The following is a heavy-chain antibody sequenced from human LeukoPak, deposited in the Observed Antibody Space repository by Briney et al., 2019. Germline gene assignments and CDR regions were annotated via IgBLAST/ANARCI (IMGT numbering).Heavy chain of an antibody. CDR2: ISYDGSNK. CDR1: GFTFSSYG. D-gene: IGHD2-15*01. V-gene: IGHV3-30*18. Sequence: PGGSLRLSCAASGFTFSSYGMHWVRQAPGKGLEWVAVISYDGSNKYYADSVKGRFTISRDNSKNTLYLQMNSLRAEDTAVFYCAKPDLGYCSGGSRYWGGGSPDYWGQGTLVTVSS. J-gene: IGHJ4*02. CDR3: AKPDLGYCSGGSRYWGGGSPDY.